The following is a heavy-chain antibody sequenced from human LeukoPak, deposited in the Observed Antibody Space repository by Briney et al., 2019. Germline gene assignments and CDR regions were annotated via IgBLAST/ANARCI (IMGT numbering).Heavy chain of an antibody. CDR3: ARIGVTIFGGTPALSKRGPEHAFDI. CDR2: IYPGDSDT. Sequence: GESLKISCKGSGYSFTSYWIGWVRQMPGKGLEWMGIIYPGDSDTRYSPSFQGQVTISADKSISTAYLQWSSLKASDTAMYYCARIGVTIFGGTPALSKRGPEHAFDIWGQGTMVTVSS. V-gene: IGHV5-51*01. CDR1: GYSFTSYW. J-gene: IGHJ3*02. D-gene: IGHD3-3*01.